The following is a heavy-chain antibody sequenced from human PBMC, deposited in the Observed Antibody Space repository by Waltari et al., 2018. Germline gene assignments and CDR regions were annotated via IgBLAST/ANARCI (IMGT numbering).Heavy chain of an antibody. V-gene: IGHV3-48*03. J-gene: IGHJ4*02. Sequence: EVQLVESGGGLVQPGGSLRLSCAASGFTFSSYEMNWVRQAPGKGLECVAYISSSGMTIYYADSVKGRFTISRDNAKNSLYLQMNSLRAEYTAVYYCARGYSSSWYSPPIDYWGQGTLVTVSS. D-gene: IGHD6-13*01. CDR2: ISSSGMTI. CDR1: GFTFSSYE. CDR3: ARGYSSSWYSPPIDY.